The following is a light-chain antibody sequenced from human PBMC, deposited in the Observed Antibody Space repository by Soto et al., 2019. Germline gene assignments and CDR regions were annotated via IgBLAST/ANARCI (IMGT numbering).Light chain of an antibody. V-gene: IGLV2-11*01. CDR3: CSHSATYTFV. Sequence: QSALTQPRSVSGSPGQSVTISCTGTSTDVGGYNCVSWYQQHPGKAPQLLIFDVTQRPSGVPDRFSGSKSGNTPSLTISGLQAEDEADYYCCSHSATYTFVFGTGTKVTVL. CDR2: DVT. J-gene: IGLJ1*01. CDR1: STDVGGYNC.